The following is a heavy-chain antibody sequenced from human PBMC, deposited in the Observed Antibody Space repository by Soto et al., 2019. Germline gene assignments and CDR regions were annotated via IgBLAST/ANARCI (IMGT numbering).Heavy chain of an antibody. J-gene: IGHJ6*02. CDR3: ARDHDYDFWSGQPADYYYYGMDV. CDR1: GYTFTSYY. V-gene: IGHV1-46*01. D-gene: IGHD3-3*01. CDR2: INPSGGST. Sequence: ASVKVSWQAAGYTFTSYYMHWVRQAPGQGLEWMGIINPSGGSTSYAQKFQGRVTMTRDTSTSTVYMELSSLRSEDTAVYYCARDHDYDFWSGQPADYYYYGMDVWGQGTTVTVSS.